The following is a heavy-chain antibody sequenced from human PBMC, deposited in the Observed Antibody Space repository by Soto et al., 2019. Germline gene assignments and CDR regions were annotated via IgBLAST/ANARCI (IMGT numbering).Heavy chain of an antibody. CDR2: ISGSGGST. V-gene: IGHV3-23*01. CDR1: GFTFSSYA. Sequence: PGGSLRLSYAASGFTFSSYAMSWVRQAPGKGLEWVSAISGSGGSTYYADSVKGRFTISRDNSKNTLYLQMNSLRAEDTAVYYCAKVSRPLVIRNYFDYWGQGTLVTVSS. CDR3: AKVSRPLVIRNYFDY. D-gene: IGHD3-9*01. J-gene: IGHJ4*02.